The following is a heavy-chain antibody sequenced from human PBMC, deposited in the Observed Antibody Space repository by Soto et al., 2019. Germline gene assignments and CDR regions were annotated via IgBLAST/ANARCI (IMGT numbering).Heavy chain of an antibody. J-gene: IGHJ2*01. CDR3: ARTRAHWYFDL. Sequence: EVQLVESGGGLVQPGGSLRLSCAASGFTFSSYWMSWVRQAPGKGLEWVANIKQDGSEKYYVDSVKGRFTISRDNAKNSLYLQMNSLRPEDTAVYYCARTRAHWYFDLWGRGTLVTVSS. CDR2: IKQDGSEK. CDR1: GFTFSSYW. V-gene: IGHV3-7*03.